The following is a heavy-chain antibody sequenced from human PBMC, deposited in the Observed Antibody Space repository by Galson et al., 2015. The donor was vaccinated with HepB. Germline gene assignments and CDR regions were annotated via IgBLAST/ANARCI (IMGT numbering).Heavy chain of an antibody. CDR2: INAGNGNT. V-gene: IGHV1-3*01. D-gene: IGHD3-10*01. J-gene: IGHJ5*02. CDR1: GYTFTSYA. CDR3: ARDKPGQRDQGVPLWAWFDP. Sequence: SVKVSCKASGYTFTSYAMHWVRQAPGQRLEWMGWINAGNGNTKYSQKFQGRVTITRDTSASTAYMELSSLRSEDTAVYYCARDKPGQRDQGVPLWAWFDPWGQGTLVTVSS.